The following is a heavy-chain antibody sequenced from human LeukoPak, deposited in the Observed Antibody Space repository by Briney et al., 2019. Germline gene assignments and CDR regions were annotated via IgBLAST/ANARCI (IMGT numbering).Heavy chain of an antibody. D-gene: IGHD3-10*01. Sequence: KQGESLKISCKGSGYSFTSYWIGWVRQMPGKGLEWMGIIHPGDSDIRYSPSFQGQVTISADKSISTAYLQWSSLKASDTAMYYCARQAYGSGSYSNYWFDPWGQGTLVTVSS. J-gene: IGHJ5*02. CDR2: IHPGDSDI. CDR1: GYSFTSYW. V-gene: IGHV5-51*01. CDR3: ARQAYGSGSYSNYWFDP.